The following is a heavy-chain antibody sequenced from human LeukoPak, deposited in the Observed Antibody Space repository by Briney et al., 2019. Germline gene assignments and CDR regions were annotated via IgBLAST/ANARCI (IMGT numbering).Heavy chain of an antibody. Sequence: GSLRLSCAASGFTFSSYSMNWVRQAPGKGLEWIGEINHSGSTNYNPSLKSRVTISVDTSKNQFSLKLSSVTAADTAVYYCARHISGYSSVDYWGQGTLVTVSS. J-gene: IGHJ4*02. CDR1: GFTFSSYS. V-gene: IGHV4-34*01. CDR2: INHSGST. CDR3: ARHISGYSSVDY. D-gene: IGHD5-12*01.